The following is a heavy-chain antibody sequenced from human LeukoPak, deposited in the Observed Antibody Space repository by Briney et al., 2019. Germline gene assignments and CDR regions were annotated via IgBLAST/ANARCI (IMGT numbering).Heavy chain of an antibody. CDR1: GYTFTNYG. Sequence: ASDKVSCKDSGYTFTNYGISWVRQAPGQGLEWMGWISAYNGNTNYAQKLQARVTMTTDPSKSTAYMEVRSLRSDDPAVYYCASVKVSSIAALDWFDPWGQGTLVTVSS. CDR2: ISAYNGNT. J-gene: IGHJ5*02. CDR3: ASVKVSSIAALDWFDP. V-gene: IGHV1-18*01. D-gene: IGHD6-6*01.